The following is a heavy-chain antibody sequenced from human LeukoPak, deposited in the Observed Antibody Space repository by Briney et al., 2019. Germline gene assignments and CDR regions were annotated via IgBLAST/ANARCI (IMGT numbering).Heavy chain of an antibody. V-gene: IGHV7-4-1*02. CDR1: GYQFISYT. J-gene: IGHJ6*02. Sequence: GASVKVSCKASGYQFISYTMSWVRQAPGQGLEWMGWINTKTANPTYAQDFTRRFVFSLDTSVSTAYLQISGLKAGDTAVYYCARVAGFGERGMDVWGQGTTVTVSS. CDR3: ARVAGFGERGMDV. D-gene: IGHD3-10*01. CDR2: INTKTANP.